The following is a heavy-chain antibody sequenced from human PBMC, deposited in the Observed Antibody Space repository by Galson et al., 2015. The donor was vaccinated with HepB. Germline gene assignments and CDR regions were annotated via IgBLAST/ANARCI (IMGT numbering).Heavy chain of an antibody. Sequence: SLRLSCAASGFTLVDYYMNWIRQAPGKGLEWISYISGSGRKILYAQSLEDRFTISRDNGRNSLFLEINNLGVEDTAIYYCARDNNQGLDFWGLGNLVTVSS. CDR3: ARDNNQGLDF. V-gene: IGHV3-11*01. J-gene: IGHJ4*02. D-gene: IGHD1/OR15-1a*01. CDR1: GFTLVDYY. CDR2: ISGSGRKI.